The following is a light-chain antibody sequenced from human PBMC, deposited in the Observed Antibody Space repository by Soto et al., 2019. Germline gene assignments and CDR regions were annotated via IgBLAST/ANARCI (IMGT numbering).Light chain of an antibody. Sequence: TQSPGTLSLSPGERATLSCRASQSVTIGYLAWFQQKPGQAPRLLIYRASTRATDIPARFSGSGSGTEFTLTISSLQSEDFAVYYCQQYNNWPPATFGQGTRLEIK. J-gene: IGKJ5*01. CDR3: QQYNNWPPAT. V-gene: IGKV3-15*01. CDR2: RAS. CDR1: QSVTIGY.